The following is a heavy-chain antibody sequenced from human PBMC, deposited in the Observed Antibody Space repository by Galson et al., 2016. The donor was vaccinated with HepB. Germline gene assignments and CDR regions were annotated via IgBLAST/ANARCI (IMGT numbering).Heavy chain of an antibody. CDR2: ISYDGTYR. V-gene: IGHV3-30*18. CDR1: GFTFSTYG. Sequence: LRLSCAASGFTFSTYGIHWVRQAPGKGLEWVSMISYDGTYRYYADSVKGRFTISRDNSKSTLYLQMNSLRTEDTVVYYCAKISTPHCCGTSCTVNYWGQGTLVTVSS. J-gene: IGHJ4*02. D-gene: IGHD2-15*01. CDR3: AKISTPHCCGTSCTVNY.